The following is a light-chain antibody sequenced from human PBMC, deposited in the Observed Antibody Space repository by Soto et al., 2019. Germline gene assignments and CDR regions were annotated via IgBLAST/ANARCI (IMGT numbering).Light chain of an antibody. Sequence: QSVLTQLPSVSGAPGQRVTISCTGNSSNIGAGYDVHWYQQLPGKAPKLLIFGNSHRPSGVPDRFFGSKSGTSASLAITGLQAEDEADYYCQSYDRSLSGSVFGGGTKVTVL. J-gene: IGLJ3*02. V-gene: IGLV1-40*01. CDR1: SSNIGAGYD. CDR3: QSYDRSLSGSV. CDR2: GNS.